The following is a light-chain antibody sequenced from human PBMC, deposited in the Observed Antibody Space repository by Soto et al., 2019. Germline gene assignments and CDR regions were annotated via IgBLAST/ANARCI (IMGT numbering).Light chain of an antibody. J-gene: IGKJ1*01. V-gene: IGKV3-20*01. Sequence: EIVLTRSPGTMSLSPGERATLSCRASQSVSSTYLAWYQQKPGQAPRLLLYGVSSRATGIPDRFSGSGSGTDFTLTITRLEPEDFAVYYCQQYGNSPWTFGQGTKVEIK. CDR1: QSVSSTY. CDR3: QQYGNSPWT. CDR2: GVS.